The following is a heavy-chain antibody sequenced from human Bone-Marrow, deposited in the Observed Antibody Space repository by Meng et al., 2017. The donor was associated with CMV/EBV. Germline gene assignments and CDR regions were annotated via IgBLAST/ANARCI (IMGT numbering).Heavy chain of an antibody. CDR2: IKQDGREK. Sequence: GESLKISCAASGFTVSSNYMSWVRQAPGKGLEWVANIKQDGREKYYVDSVKGRFTISRDNSKNTLFLQMNSLRADDTAIYYCAKDGVHTTDYWGQGVLVTVSS. J-gene: IGHJ4*02. CDR1: GFTVSSNY. D-gene: IGHD1-26*01. V-gene: IGHV3-7*01. CDR3: AKDGVHTTDY.